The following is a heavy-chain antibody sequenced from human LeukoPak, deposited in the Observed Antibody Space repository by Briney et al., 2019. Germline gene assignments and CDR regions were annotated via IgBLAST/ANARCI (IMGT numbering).Heavy chain of an antibody. J-gene: IGHJ4*02. CDR1: GGSISSDTYY. Sequence: PSETLSLTCTVSGGSISSDTYYWAWIRQPPGKGLEWIGSIYHSGSTYYNPSLKSRVTISVDTSKNQYSLKLISVTAADTAVYYCARVARAEVRGGPDFDYWGQGTLVTVSS. D-gene: IGHD3-10*01. CDR2: IYHSGST. V-gene: IGHV4-39*01. CDR3: ARVARAEVRGGPDFDY.